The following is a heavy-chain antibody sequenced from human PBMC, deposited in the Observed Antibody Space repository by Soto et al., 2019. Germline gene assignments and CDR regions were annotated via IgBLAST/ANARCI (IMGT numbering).Heavy chain of an antibody. CDR2: IGSKANSYAT. J-gene: IGHJ4*02. D-gene: IGHD7-27*01. CDR1: GFTFSGSG. CDR3: TSRQGDLGFGY. V-gene: IGHV3-73*01. Sequence: GGSLRLSCAASGFTFSGSGMHWVRQAPGKGLEWVGRIGSKANSYATAYAASVKGRFTISRDDSKNRAYLQMNSLNIEDTAVYYCTSRQGDLGFGYWGQGTLVTVSS.